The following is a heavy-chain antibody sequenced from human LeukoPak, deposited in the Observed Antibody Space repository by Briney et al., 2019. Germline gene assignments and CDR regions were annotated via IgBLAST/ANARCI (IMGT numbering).Heavy chain of an antibody. J-gene: IGHJ4*02. V-gene: IGHV4-31*03. CDR2: IYYSGST. CDR3: ARDRVNSSGWYYFDY. D-gene: IGHD6-19*01. Sequence: PSETLSLTCTVSGGSISSGGYYWSWIRQHPGKGLEWFGYIYYSGSTYYNPSLKSRVTISVDTSKNQFSLKLSSVTAADTAVYYCARDRVNSSGWYYFDYWGQGTLVTVSS. CDR1: GGSISSGGYY.